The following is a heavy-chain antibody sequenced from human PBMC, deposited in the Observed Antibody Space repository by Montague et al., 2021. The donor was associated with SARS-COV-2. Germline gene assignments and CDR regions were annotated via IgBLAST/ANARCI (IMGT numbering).Heavy chain of an antibody. J-gene: IGHJ3*02. CDR1: GDSISSGNFH. D-gene: IGHD5-18*01. V-gene: IGHV4-61*02. CDR3: ARSHAYGYRAYAPDI. CDR2: MYISAIS. Sequence: TLSLTCTVSGDSISSGNFHWIWMRQPAGERPVWIGRMYISAISDYNPSLKSRVTISLDTSKNQVSLKLTSVTAAAMAVYYCARSHAYGYRAYAPDIWGQGTMVTVSS.